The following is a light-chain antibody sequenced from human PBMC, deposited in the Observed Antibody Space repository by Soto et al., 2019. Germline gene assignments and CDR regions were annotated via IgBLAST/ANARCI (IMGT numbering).Light chain of an antibody. CDR1: SSDVGGYNY. J-gene: IGLJ2*01. CDR3: SSYTSSSTLVV. V-gene: IGLV2-14*01. Sequence: QSVLTQPASVSGSPGQSITISCTGTSSDVGGYNYVSWYQHHPGKAPKLMIYEVSNRPSGVFNRFSGSRSGNTASLTICGLQAEDEADYYCSSYTSSSTLVVFGVGIQLTVL. CDR2: EVS.